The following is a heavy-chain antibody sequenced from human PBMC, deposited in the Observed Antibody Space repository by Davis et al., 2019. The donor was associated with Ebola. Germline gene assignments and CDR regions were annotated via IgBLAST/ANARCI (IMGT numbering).Heavy chain of an antibody. CDR1: GFTFSSSA. J-gene: IGHJ5*02. V-gene: IGHV3-23*01. D-gene: IGHD5-18*01. Sequence: GESLKISCAASGFTFSSSAMSWVRPVPGKGLEWVSGISGSRGSIYYAHSVKGRFTISRDNSKNTLYLQMNSLRAEDTAVYYCARARYGYGTNRFDPWGQGTLVTVSS. CDR2: ISGSRGSI. CDR3: ARARYGYGTNRFDP.